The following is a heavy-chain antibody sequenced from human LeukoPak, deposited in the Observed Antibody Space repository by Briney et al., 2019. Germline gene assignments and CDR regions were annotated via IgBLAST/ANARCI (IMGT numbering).Heavy chain of an antibody. D-gene: IGHD3-16*02. J-gene: IGHJ4*02. CDR1: GFTFSSYS. CDR3: AHIARYRGNDY. V-gene: IGHV3-48*01. Sequence: GGSLRLSCAASGFTFSSYSMNWVRQAPGEGLEWVSYISSSSSTIYYADSVKGRFTISRDNAKNSLYLQMNSLRAEDTAVYYCAHIARYRGNDYWGQGTLVTVSS. CDR2: ISSSSSTI.